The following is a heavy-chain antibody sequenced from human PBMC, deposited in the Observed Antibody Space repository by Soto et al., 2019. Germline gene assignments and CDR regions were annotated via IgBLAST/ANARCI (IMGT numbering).Heavy chain of an antibody. V-gene: IGHV3-33*01. J-gene: IGHJ4*02. CDR2: IWYDGSNK. D-gene: IGHD3-22*01. CDR1: GFTFSSYV. CDR3: ARSVYYDSSGYYDY. Sequence: PGGSLRLSCAASGFTFSSYVMHWVRQAPGKGLEWVAVIWYDGSNKYYADSVKGRFTISRDNSKNTLYLQMNSLRAEDTAVYYCARSVYYDSSGYYDYWGQGTLVTVSS.